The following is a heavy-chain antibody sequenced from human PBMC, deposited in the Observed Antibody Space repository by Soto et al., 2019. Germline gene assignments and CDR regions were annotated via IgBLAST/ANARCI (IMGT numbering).Heavy chain of an antibody. Sequence: GGSLRLSCAASGFTFSSYSMNWVRQAPGKGLEWVSSISSSSSYIYYADSVKGRFTISRDNAKNSLYLQMNSLRAEDTAVYYCARDTSSSWQPPFWFDPWGQGTLVTVSS. D-gene: IGHD6-13*01. CDR3: ARDTSSSWQPPFWFDP. CDR2: ISSSSSYI. V-gene: IGHV3-21*01. J-gene: IGHJ5*02. CDR1: GFTFSSYS.